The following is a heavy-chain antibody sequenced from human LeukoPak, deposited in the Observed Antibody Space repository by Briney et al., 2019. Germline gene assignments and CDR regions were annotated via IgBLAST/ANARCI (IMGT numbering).Heavy chain of an antibody. Sequence: SVKVSCKASGGTFSSYAISWVRQAPGQGLEWMGGIIPIFGTANYAQKFQGRVTITADESTSTAYMELSSLRSEDTAVYYCAREIAAAGNEGAGYYFDYWGQGTLVAVSS. J-gene: IGHJ4*02. V-gene: IGHV1-69*01. CDR3: AREIAAAGNEGAGYYFDY. CDR2: IIPIFGTA. CDR1: GGTFSSYA. D-gene: IGHD6-13*01.